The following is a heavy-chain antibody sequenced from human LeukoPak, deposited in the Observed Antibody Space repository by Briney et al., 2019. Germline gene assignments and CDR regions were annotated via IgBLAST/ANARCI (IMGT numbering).Heavy chain of an antibody. CDR3: XXXXXXXSSGGFDY. CDR2: ISSSSSYI. CDR1: GFTFSSYS. J-gene: IGHJ4*02. D-gene: IGHD6-6*01. V-gene: IGHV3-21*01. Sequence: GGSLRLSCAASGFTFSSYSMNWVRQAPGKGLEWVSSISSSSSYIYYADSVKGRFTISRDNAKNSLYLQMNSLRAEDTAVYYXXXXXXXXSSGGFDYWGQGTLVTVSS.